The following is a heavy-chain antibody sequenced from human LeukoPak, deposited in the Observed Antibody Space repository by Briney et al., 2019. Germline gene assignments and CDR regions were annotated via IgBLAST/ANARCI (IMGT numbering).Heavy chain of an antibody. J-gene: IGHJ4*02. D-gene: IGHD3-22*01. Sequence: KPSENLSLTCTVSAGSITGYYWNWLRQPAGQGLEWLGRAYFGGAGNYHPSLASGVTTSVATSKTQFSVKLTSLTAAATAVYYCAREEFLHEINSSGYFVYWGQGTLVTVS. V-gene: IGHV4-4*07. CDR2: AYFGGAG. CDR3: AREEFLHEINSSGYFVY. CDR1: AGSITGYY.